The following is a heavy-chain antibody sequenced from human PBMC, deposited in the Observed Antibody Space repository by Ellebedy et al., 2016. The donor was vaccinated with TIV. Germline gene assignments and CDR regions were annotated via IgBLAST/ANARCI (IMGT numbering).Heavy chain of an antibody. CDR2: IDPSDSYT. Sequence: GESLKISCEGSGYSFFNYWINWVRQMPGKGLEWMGSIDPSDSYTNYSPSFQGHVTISADKSISTAYLQWSSLKASDTAMYSCARGVTATGVVWFDPWGQGTLVTVS. CDR3: ARGVTATGVVWFDP. V-gene: IGHV5-10-1*01. CDR1: GYSFFNYW. J-gene: IGHJ5*02. D-gene: IGHD6-13*01.